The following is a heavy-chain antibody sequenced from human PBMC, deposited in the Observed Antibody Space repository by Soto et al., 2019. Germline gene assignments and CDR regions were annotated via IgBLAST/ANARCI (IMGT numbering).Heavy chain of an antibody. CDR2: IYNSGTS. V-gene: IGHV3-66*01. Sequence: EVQLVESGGGLVQPGGSLRLSCAASGFTVSSHYINWVRQAPGKGLDWVSVIYNSGTSFYADSVKGRFTVSRDTAKNSVFLQMSSLSAEATAVYFCARGTSIVRGLIPDAFDIWGQGTMVTVSS. CDR1: GFTVSSHY. J-gene: IGHJ3*02. D-gene: IGHD3-10*01. CDR3: ARGTSIVRGLIPDAFDI.